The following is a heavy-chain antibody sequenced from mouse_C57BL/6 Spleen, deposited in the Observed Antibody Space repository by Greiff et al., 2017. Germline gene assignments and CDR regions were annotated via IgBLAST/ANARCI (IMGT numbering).Heavy chain of an antibody. V-gene: IGHV1-50*01. CDR2: IDPSDSYT. CDR1: GYTFTSYW. Sequence: QVQLKQPGAELVKPGASVKLSCKASGYTFTSYWMQWVKQRPGQGLEWIGEIDPSDSYTNYNQKFKGKATLTVDTSSSTAYMQLSSLTSEDSAVYYCARSLPLLGFDYWGQGTTLTVSS. D-gene: IGHD1-1*01. J-gene: IGHJ2*01. CDR3: ARSLPLLGFDY.